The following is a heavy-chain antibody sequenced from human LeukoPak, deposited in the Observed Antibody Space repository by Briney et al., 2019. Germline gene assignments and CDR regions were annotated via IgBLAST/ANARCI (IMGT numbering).Heavy chain of an antibody. J-gene: IGHJ5*02. V-gene: IGHV4-34*01. CDR1: GGSFSGYY. CDR2: INHSGST. CDR3: ARGQKYLYDILTGFDP. Sequence: PSETLSLTCAVYGGSFSGYYWSWIRQPPGKGLEWIGEINHSGSTNYNPSLKSRVTISVDTSKNQFSLKLSSVTAADTAAYYCARGQKYLYDILTGFDPWGQGTLVTVSS. D-gene: IGHD3-9*01.